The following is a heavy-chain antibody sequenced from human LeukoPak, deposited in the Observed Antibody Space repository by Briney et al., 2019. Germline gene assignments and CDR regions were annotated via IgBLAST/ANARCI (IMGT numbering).Heavy chain of an antibody. CDR1: GYTFITYG. D-gene: IGHD3-22*01. J-gene: IGHJ4*02. V-gene: IGHV1-18*01. Sequence: ASVKVSCKASGYTFITYGVSWVRQAPGQGLEWMGWISAYNGNTNYAPKLQGRVTMTTNTSTSTVYMELRSLRSDDTAVYYCAREGTYYGYYFDYWGQGTLVTVSS. CDR2: ISAYNGNT. CDR3: AREGTYYGYYFDY.